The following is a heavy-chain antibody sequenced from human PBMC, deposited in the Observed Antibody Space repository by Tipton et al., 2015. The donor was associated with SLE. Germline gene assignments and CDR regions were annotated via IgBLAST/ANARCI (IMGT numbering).Heavy chain of an antibody. CDR3: ARQGPLWYYCYCKDV. V-gene: IGHV4-34*01. Sequence: TLSLTCAVYGGSFSGYYWSWIRQPPGKGLEWIGEINHSGSTNYNPSLKSRVTISVDTSKNQFSLKLSSVTAADTAVYYCARQGPLWYYCYCKDVWRNGTTVTVS. J-gene: IGHJ6*03. CDR2: INHSGST. CDR1: GGSFSGYY. D-gene: IGHD3-10*01.